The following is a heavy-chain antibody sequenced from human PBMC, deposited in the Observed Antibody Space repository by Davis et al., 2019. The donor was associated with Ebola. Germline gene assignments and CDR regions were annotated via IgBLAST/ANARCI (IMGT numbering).Heavy chain of an antibody. Sequence: GGSLRLSCSASGFTFSNYGMHWVRQAPGKGLEWVAFISYHGKNIPYADSVRGRFTISRDNAKNSLYLEMNSLRPGDTAFYYCAKELGVALGPAAVRHYYTMDVWGHGTTVTVSS. CDR1: GFTFSNYG. J-gene: IGHJ6*02. CDR3: AKELGVALGPAAVRHYYTMDV. D-gene: IGHD2-2*01. CDR2: ISYHGKNI. V-gene: IGHV3-30*18.